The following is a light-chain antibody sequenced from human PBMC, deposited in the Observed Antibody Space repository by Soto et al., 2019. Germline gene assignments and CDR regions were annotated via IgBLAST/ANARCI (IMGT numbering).Light chain of an antibody. Sequence: DIQMTQSPSSLSASVGDRVTITCRASQSISSYLNWYQQKPGKAPKRLIYAASNLESGVPSRFSGGISGTDFTLTISSLPPEDFATYYCQQTYSTPRLTFGPGTKVDIK. CDR2: AAS. V-gene: IGKV1-39*01. CDR3: QQTYSTPRLT. J-gene: IGKJ3*01. CDR1: QSISSY.